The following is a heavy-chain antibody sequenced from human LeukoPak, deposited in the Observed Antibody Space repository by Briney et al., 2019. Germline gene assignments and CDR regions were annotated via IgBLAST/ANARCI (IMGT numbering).Heavy chain of an antibody. CDR3: ATTERSYDYVWGSYRYPDY. Sequence: ASVKVSCKASGYTFTSYGISWVRQAPGQGLEWMGWISAYNGNTNYAQKLQGRVTMTEDTSTDTAYMELSSLRSEDTAVYYCATTERSYDYVWGSYRYPDYWGQGTLVTVSS. D-gene: IGHD3-16*02. J-gene: IGHJ4*02. CDR2: ISAYNGNT. CDR1: GYTFTSYG. V-gene: IGHV1-18*01.